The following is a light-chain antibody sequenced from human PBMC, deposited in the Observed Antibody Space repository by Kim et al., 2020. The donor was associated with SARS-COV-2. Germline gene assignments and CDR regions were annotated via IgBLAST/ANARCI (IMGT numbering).Light chain of an antibody. J-gene: IGKJ2*01. Sequence: SLAPGERATLSCRASQSVSSSYLAWYQQKPGQAPRLLIYGASSTATGIPDRFSGSGSGTDFTLTITRLEPVDFAVYYCQQYGSSYTFGQGTKLEIK. CDR3: QQYGSSYT. CDR1: QSVSSSY. V-gene: IGKV3-20*01. CDR2: GAS.